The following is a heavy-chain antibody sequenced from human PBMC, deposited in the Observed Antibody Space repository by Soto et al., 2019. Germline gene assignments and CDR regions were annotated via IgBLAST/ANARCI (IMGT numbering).Heavy chain of an antibody. J-gene: IGHJ4*02. CDR2: INHSGST. CDR1: GGSFSGYY. Sequence: SETLSLTCAVYGGSFSGYYWSWIRQPPGKGLEWIGEINHSGSTNYNPSLKSRVTILVDTSKNQFSLKLSSVTAADTAVYYCALRGYSYGYAGKDFDYWGQGTLVTVS. D-gene: IGHD5-18*01. CDR3: ALRGYSYGYAGKDFDY. V-gene: IGHV4-34*01.